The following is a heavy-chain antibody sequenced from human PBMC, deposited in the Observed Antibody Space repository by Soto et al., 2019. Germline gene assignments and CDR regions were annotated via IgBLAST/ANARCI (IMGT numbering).Heavy chain of an antibody. V-gene: IGHV1-69*01. CDR2: IIPIFGTA. CDR1: GGTFSSYA. J-gene: IGHJ3*01. Sequence: QVQLVQSGAEVKKPGSSVKVACKASGGTFSSYAISWVRQAPGQGREWLGGIIPIFGTANYAQKFQGRVTITADESTSTAYMELSSLRSQDTAVYYCGSDLVERQVRSDDAFDFWGQGTMLTVSS. CDR3: GSDLVERQVRSDDAFDF. D-gene: IGHD6-19*01.